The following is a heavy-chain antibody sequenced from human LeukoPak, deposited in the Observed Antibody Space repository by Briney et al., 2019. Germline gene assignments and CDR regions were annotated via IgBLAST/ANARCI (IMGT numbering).Heavy chain of an antibody. D-gene: IGHD2-15*01. Sequence: SETLSLTCTVSGGSISSYYWSWIRQPPGKGLEWIGYIYYSGSTNYNPSLKSRVTISVDTSKNQFSLKLSSVTAADTAVYYCARDPSGYRSDAFDIWGQGTMVTVSS. CDR1: GGSISSYY. J-gene: IGHJ3*02. CDR2: IYYSGST. CDR3: ARDPSGYRSDAFDI. V-gene: IGHV4-59*01.